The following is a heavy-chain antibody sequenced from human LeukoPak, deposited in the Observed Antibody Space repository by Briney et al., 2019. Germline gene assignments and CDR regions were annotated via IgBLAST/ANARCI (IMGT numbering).Heavy chain of an antibody. Sequence: PGGSLRLSCAASGFTFSSYEMNWVRQAPGKGLEWVSYISSSGSTIYYADSVKGRFTISRDNAKNSLYLQMNSLRAEDTAVYYCAGDYLRYGSGSYPDYWGQGTLVTVSS. D-gene: IGHD3-10*01. CDR2: ISSSGSTI. J-gene: IGHJ4*02. CDR1: GFTFSSYE. V-gene: IGHV3-48*03. CDR3: AGDYLRYGSGSYPDY.